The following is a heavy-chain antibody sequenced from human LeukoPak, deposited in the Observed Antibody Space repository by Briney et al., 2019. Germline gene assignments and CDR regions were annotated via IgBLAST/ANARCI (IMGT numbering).Heavy chain of an antibody. CDR2: ISSSSYI. D-gene: IGHD2-2*01. J-gene: IGHJ4*02. CDR1: GFTFSSYS. V-gene: IGHV3-21*01. Sequence: GGSLRLSCAASGFTFSSYSMNWVRQAPGKGLEWVSSISSSSYIYYADSVKGRFTISRDNTKNSLYLQMNSLRAEDTAVYYCARELRSSTSYFDYWGQGTLVTVSS. CDR3: ARELRSSTSYFDY.